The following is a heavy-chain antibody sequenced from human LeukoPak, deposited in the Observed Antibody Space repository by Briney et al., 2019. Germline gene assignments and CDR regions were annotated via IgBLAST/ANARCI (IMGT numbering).Heavy chain of an antibody. V-gene: IGHV3-66*01. CDR3: ARDTRYCTNGVCHSSPPPFDY. CDR1: GFTVSSNY. CDR2: IYSGGST. D-gene: IGHD2-8*01. Sequence: GGSLRLSCAASGFTVSSNYMSWVRQAPGKGLEWVSVIYSGGSTYYADSVKGRFTISRDNAKNSLYLQMNSLRAEDTAVYYCARDTRYCTNGVCHSSPPPFDYWGQGTVVTVSS. J-gene: IGHJ4*02.